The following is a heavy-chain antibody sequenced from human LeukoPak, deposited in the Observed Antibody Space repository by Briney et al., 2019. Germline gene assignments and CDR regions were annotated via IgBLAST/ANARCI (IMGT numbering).Heavy chain of an antibody. CDR1: GFTFTISA. V-gene: IGHV1-58*02. D-gene: IGHD1-26*01. Sequence: SVKVSFKASGFTFTISARRWVRQARGQRLEWMGWIVVSSGNANYAQKLRERVTITRDMSTSTAYTELSSLRSEDTAVYYSAADFSGLLEWELLFLFDYGGQGTLVTVSS. J-gene: IGHJ4*02. CDR3: AADFSGLLEWELLFLFDY. CDR2: IVVSSGNA.